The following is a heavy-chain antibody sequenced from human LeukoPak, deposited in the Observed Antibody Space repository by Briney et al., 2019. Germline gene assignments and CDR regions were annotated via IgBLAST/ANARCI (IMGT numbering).Heavy chain of an antibody. J-gene: IGHJ4*02. CDR1: GFTVSSNH. Sequence: GGSLRLSCAASGFTVSSNHMSWVRQAPGKGLEWVSVIYSGGSTSYADSVKGRFTISRDNSKTTLYLQMHSLRAEDTAVYYCARDSSSPYYWGQGTLVTVSS. D-gene: IGHD6-13*01. CDR2: IYSGGST. CDR3: ARDSSSPYY. V-gene: IGHV3-66*01.